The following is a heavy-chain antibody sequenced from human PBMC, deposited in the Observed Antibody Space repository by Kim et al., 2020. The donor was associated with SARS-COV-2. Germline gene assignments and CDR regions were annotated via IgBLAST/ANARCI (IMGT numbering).Heavy chain of an antibody. Sequence: SETLSLTCTVSGGSISSSSYYWGWIRQPPGKGLEWIGSIYYSGSTYYNPSLKSRVTISVDTSKNQFSLKLSSVTAADTAVYYCASVGMVRGVITNPTPLYYYGMDVWGQGTTVTVSS. CDR1: GGSISSSSYY. CDR2: IYYSGST. V-gene: IGHV4-39*01. J-gene: IGHJ6*02. CDR3: ASVGMVRGVITNPTPLYYYGMDV. D-gene: IGHD3-10*01.